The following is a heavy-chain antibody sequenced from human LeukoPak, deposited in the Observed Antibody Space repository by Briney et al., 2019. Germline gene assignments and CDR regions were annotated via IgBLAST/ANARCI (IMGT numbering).Heavy chain of an antibody. V-gene: IGHV1-69-2*01. J-gene: IGHJ4*02. Sequence: GATVKISCKVSGYTFTVYYMHWVQQAPGKGLEWMGLVDPEDGETIYAEKFQGRVTITADTSTDTAYMELSSLRSEDTAVYYCATVWGIAVAGTSQRKFDYWGQGTLVTVSS. CDR2: VDPEDGET. D-gene: IGHD6-19*01. CDR3: ATVWGIAVAGTSQRKFDY. CDR1: GYTFTVYY.